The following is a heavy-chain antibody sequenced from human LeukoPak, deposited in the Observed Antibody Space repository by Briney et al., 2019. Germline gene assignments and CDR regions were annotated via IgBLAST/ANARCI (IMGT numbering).Heavy chain of an antibody. CDR3: ATGREGGSWYAF. V-gene: IGHV3-23*01. CDR2: ISGSGGST. D-gene: IGHD6-13*01. CDR1: GFTFSSYA. J-gene: IGHJ4*02. Sequence: GGSLRLSCAASGFTFSSYAMSWVRQAPGKGLEWVSAISGSGGSTYYADSVKGRFTISRDNSKNTLYLQINSLRAEDTAVYYCATGREGGSWYAFWGQGTLVTVSS.